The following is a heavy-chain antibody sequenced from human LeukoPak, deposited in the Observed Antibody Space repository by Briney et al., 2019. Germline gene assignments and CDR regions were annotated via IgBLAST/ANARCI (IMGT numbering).Heavy chain of an antibody. D-gene: IGHD6-6*01. V-gene: IGHV3-23*01. CDR3: AKDLAAYSSSSWFDY. CDR1: GFTFSSYA. J-gene: IGHJ4*02. Sequence: GGSLRLSCAASGFTFSSYAMSWVRQAPGKGLEWVSAISGSGGSTYYADSVKGRFTISRDNSKNTLYLQMNSLRAEDTAVYYCAKDLAAYSSSSWFDYWGQGTLVTVFS. CDR2: ISGSGGST.